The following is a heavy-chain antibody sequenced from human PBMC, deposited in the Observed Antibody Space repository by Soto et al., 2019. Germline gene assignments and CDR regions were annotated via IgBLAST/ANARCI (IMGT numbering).Heavy chain of an antibody. CDR1: GYTFTSYG. J-gene: IGHJ4*02. CDR3: ATQRSEWELSFDY. CDR2: ISAHNGNT. Sequence: ASVKVSCKASGYTFTSYGISWVRQAPGQGLEWMGWISAHNGNTNYAQKLQGWVTMTRDTSISTAYMELSRLRSDDTAVYYCATQRSEWELSFDYWGQGTLVTVSS. D-gene: IGHD1-26*01. V-gene: IGHV1-18*01.